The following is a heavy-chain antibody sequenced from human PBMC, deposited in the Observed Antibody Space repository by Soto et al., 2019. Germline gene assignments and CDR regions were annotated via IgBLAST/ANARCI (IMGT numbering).Heavy chain of an antibody. CDR3: ARTMTTVTTGYYYYMDV. Sequence: GESLKISCKGSGYSFTSYWIGWVRQMPGKGLEWMGIIYPGDSDTRYSPSFQGQVTISADKSISTAYLQWSSLKASDTAMYYCARTMTTVTTGYYYYMDVWGKGTTVTVSS. V-gene: IGHV5-51*01. CDR1: GYSFTSYW. D-gene: IGHD4-4*01. J-gene: IGHJ6*03. CDR2: IYPGDSDT.